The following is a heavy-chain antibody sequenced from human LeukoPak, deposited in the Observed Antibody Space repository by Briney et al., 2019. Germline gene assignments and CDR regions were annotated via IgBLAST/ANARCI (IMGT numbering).Heavy chain of an antibody. CDR3: ATDLRSSGWYGNPDY. D-gene: IGHD6-19*01. CDR1: GYTFTGYY. J-gene: IGHJ4*02. Sequence: GASVKVSCKASGYTFTGYYMHWVRQAPGQGLEWMGWINPSSDGTNYAQKFQGRVTMTEDTSTDTAYMELSSLRSEDTAVYYCATDLRSSGWYGNPDYWGQGTLVTVSS. CDR2: INPSSDGT. V-gene: IGHV1-2*02.